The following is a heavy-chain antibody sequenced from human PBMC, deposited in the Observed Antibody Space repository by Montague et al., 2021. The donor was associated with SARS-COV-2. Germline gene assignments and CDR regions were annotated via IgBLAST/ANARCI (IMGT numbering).Heavy chain of an antibody. V-gene: IGHV4-39*02. CDR1: GGSISSSYYY. J-gene: IGHJ3*02. CDR2: NYDSGST. Sequence: SETLSLTCTVSGGSISSSYYYWDWIRQPQGKGLEWIGSNYDSGSTYYNPSLKSRVTISVDTSKNHFSLKLSTVAAAATADYDCARRGRKLLPVATTIGGFDTWGQGTMVTVSS. D-gene: IGHD5-12*01. CDR3: ARRGRKLLPVATTIGGFDT.